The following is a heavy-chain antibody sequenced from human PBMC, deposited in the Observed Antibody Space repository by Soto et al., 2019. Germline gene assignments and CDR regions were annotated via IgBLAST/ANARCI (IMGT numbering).Heavy chain of an antibody. D-gene: IGHD2-15*01. CDR1: GGTFSSYT. V-gene: IGHV1-69*02. Sequence: QVQLVQSGAEVKKPGSSVKVSCKASGGTFSSYTISWVRQAPGQGLEWMGRIIPILGIANYAQKFQGRVTITADKSTRTAYMELSSLRSEDKAVYDCAVGYCSGGSCYYYYGMDVWGQGTTVTVSS. J-gene: IGHJ6*02. CDR3: AVGYCSGGSCYYYYGMDV. CDR2: IIPILGIA.